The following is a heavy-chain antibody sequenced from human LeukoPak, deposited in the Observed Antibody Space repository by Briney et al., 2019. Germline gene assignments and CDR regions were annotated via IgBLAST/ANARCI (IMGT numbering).Heavy chain of an antibody. CDR2: IYYSGNT. CDR3: ARGYYDSSGYYEYPDNYYYYGMDV. CDR1: GGSISSSSYY. V-gene: IGHV4-39*01. D-gene: IGHD3-22*01. J-gene: IGHJ6*02. Sequence: SETLSLTCTVSGGSISSSSYYWGCIRQPPGKGLEWIGSIYYSGNTYYNPSLKSRVTISVDTSKNQFSLKLSSVTAADTAVYYCARGYYDSSGYYEYPDNYYYYGMDVWGQGTTVTVSS.